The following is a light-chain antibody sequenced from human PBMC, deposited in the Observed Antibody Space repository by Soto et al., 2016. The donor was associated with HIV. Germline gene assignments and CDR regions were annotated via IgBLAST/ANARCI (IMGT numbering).Light chain of an antibody. V-gene: IGKV1-27*01. CDR1: QDIKSE. CDR2: TAS. Sequence: DIQMTQSPPSLSASVGDRVTITCRASQDIKSELAWYQQKPGKVPKLLIYTASILQSGVPSRFSGSRSGTDFTLTISSLQPEDVATYYCQKXDNARRTFGQGTKVEVK. J-gene: IGKJ1*01. CDR3: QKXDNARRT.